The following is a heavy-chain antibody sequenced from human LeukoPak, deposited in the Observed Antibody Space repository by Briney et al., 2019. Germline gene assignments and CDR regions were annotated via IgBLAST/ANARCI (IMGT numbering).Heavy chain of an antibody. D-gene: IGHD6-19*01. V-gene: IGHV1-2*02. CDR2: INPNSGGT. Sequence: ASVKVSCKTSGYTFTSYGISWVRQAPGQGLEWMGWINPNSGGTNYAQKFQGRVTMTRDTSISTAYMELSRLRSDDTAVYYCATGYSSTNFDYWGQGTLVTVSS. CDR3: ATGYSSTNFDY. J-gene: IGHJ4*02. CDR1: GYTFTSYG.